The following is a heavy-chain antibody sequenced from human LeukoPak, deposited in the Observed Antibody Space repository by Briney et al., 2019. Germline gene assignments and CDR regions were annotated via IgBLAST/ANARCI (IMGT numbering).Heavy chain of an antibody. CDR3: ARDRGYYDSSDSQPILFDY. V-gene: IGHV1-2*02. CDR1: GYTFTGYY. J-gene: IGHJ4*02. CDR2: INPNSGGT. Sequence: ASVKVSCKASGYTFTGYYMLWVRQAPGQGLEWMGWINPNSGGTNYAQKFQGRVTMTRDTSISTAYMELSRLRSDDTAVYYCARDRGYYDSSDSQPILFDYWGQGTLVTVSS. D-gene: IGHD3-22*01.